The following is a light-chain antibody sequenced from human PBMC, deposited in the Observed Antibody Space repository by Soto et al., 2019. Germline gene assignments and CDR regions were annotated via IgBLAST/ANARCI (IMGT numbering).Light chain of an antibody. J-gene: IGLJ2*01. Sequence: QSALTQPPSVSGAPGQRVTISCTGSRSNIGAGYDVHWYQQLPGTAPKLLIYGNSNRPSGVPDRFSGSKSGTSASLAITGLQAEAEADYYCQSYDSSLSGYVVFGGGTKLTVL. CDR1: RSNIGAGYD. CDR3: QSYDSSLSGYVV. CDR2: GNS. V-gene: IGLV1-40*01.